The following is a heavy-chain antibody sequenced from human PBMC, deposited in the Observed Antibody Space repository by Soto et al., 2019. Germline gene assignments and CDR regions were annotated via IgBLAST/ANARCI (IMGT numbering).Heavy chain of an antibody. Sequence: EMQLVESGGGLVKPGGSLRLSCAASGFTSSSYSMDWVRQAPGKGLEWVSSISSSSTYIHYADSVKGRFTISRDNAKNSLYLQMNGLSAEDTAVYYWASQTSGYYYYGMDVWGQGTTVTVSS. V-gene: IGHV3-21*01. CDR2: ISSSSTYI. J-gene: IGHJ6*02. CDR3: ASQTSGYYYYGMDV. CDR1: GFTSSSYS.